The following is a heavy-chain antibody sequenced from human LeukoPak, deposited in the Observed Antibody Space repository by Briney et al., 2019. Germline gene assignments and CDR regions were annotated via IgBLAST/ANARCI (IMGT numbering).Heavy chain of an antibody. J-gene: IGHJ4*02. V-gene: IGHV1-2*02. CDR2: INPNSGGT. CDR3: ASALPNSGYQYYFDY. Sequence: ASVKVSCKASGYTFTGYYMHWVRQAPGQGLEWMGWINPNSGGTNYAQKFQGRVTMTRDTSISTAYMELSRLRTDDTAVYYCASALPNSGYQYYFDYWGQGTLVTVSS. CDR1: GYTFTGYY. D-gene: IGHD5-12*01.